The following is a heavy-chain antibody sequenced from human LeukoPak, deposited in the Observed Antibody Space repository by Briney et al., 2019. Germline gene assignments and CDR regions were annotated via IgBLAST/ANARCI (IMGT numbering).Heavy chain of an antibody. V-gene: IGHV3-21*01. CDR1: GLTFSSYS. CDR2: ISSSSSYI. D-gene: IGHD3-22*01. Sequence: PGGSLRLSCAASGLTFSSYSMNWVRQAPGKGLEWVSSISSSSSYIYYADSVKGRFTISRDNAKNSLYLQMNSLRAEDTAVYYCASEPPLYYYDSSGYFRGSDYWGQGTLVTVSS. CDR3: ASEPPLYYYDSSGYFRGSDY. J-gene: IGHJ4*02.